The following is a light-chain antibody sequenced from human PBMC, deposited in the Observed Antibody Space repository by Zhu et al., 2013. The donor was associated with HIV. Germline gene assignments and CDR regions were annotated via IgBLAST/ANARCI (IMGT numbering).Light chain of an antibody. CDR1: QSLLQSNGHNS. CDR2: LSS. CDR3: MQGAETPLI. V-gene: IGKV2-28*01. J-gene: IGKJ4*01. Sequence: DIVMTQSPLFLSVTPGEPASISCRSSQSLLQSNGHNSLDWYLHKPGQSPQLLIYLSSYRASGVPDRFSGSGSGRDFTLKIDRVETEDVGIYYCMQGAETPLIFGGGTRVEIK.